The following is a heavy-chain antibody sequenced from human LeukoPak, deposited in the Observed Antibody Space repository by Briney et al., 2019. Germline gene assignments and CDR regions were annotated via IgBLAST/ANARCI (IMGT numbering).Heavy chain of an antibody. CDR2: ISPYNGNT. CDR1: GYTFTSYG. V-gene: IGHV1-18*01. Sequence: ASVKVSCKASGYTFTSYGISWVRQAPGQGLEWMGWISPYNGNTNYAQKLQGRVTMTTDTSTSTAYMELRSLRSDDTAVYYCARDQDAYYYDSSGYYQGYWGQGTLVTVSS. J-gene: IGHJ4*02. CDR3: ARDQDAYYYDSSGYYQGY. D-gene: IGHD3-22*01.